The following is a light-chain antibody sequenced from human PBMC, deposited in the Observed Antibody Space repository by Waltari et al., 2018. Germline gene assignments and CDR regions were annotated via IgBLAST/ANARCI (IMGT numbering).Light chain of an antibody. Sequence: SYELTQPPSVSVSPGQTARITCSGDALPKQFAFWYQQKSGQAPVVVIYKDTERPSGIPDRISGSSTGTTITLTISGAQAEDEADYYSQSGDSSGVVVFGGGTKLTVL. CDR1: ALPKQF. V-gene: IGLV3-25*03. J-gene: IGLJ2*01. CDR3: QSGDSSGVVV. CDR2: KDT.